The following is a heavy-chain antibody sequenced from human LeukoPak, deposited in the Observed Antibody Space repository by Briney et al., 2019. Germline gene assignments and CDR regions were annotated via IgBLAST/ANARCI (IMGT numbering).Heavy chain of an antibody. CDR2: ISYDGSNK. D-gene: IGHD3-16*01. CDR3: AKDGGTRLGGTYYYYYMDV. CDR1: GFTFSSYG. Sequence: SGGSLRLSCAASGFTFSSYGMHWVRQAPGKGLEWVAVISYDGSNKYYADSVKGRFTISRDNSKNTLYLQMNSLRAEDTAVYYCAKDGGTRLGGTYYYYYMDVWGKGTTVTVSS. J-gene: IGHJ6*03. V-gene: IGHV3-30*18.